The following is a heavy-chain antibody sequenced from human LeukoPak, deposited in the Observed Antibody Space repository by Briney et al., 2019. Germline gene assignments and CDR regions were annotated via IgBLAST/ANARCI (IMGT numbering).Heavy chain of an antibody. CDR2: INPSGGST. Sequence: ATVKVSCKASGYTFTSYYMHWVRQAPGQGLEWMGIINPSGGSTSYAQKFQGRVTMTRDMSTSTVYMELSSLRSEDTAVYYCARGGNVVVPAGANWFDPWGQGTLVTVSS. D-gene: IGHD2-2*01. CDR3: ARGGNVVVPAGANWFDP. V-gene: IGHV1-46*01. J-gene: IGHJ5*02. CDR1: GYTFTSYY.